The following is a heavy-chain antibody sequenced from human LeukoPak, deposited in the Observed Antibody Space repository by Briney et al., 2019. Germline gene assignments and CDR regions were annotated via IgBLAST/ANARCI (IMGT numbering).Heavy chain of an antibody. CDR1: GYTFTSYG. V-gene: IGHV1-18*01. J-gene: IGHJ6*02. CDR2: ISAYNGNT. D-gene: IGHD6-13*01. Sequence: GASVKVSCKASGYTFTSYGIGWVRQAPGQGLEWMGWISAYNGNTNYAQKLQGRVTMTTDTSTSTAYMELRSLRSDDTAVYYCARVTRKTAAGNMDVWGQGTTVTVSS. CDR3: ARVTRKTAAGNMDV.